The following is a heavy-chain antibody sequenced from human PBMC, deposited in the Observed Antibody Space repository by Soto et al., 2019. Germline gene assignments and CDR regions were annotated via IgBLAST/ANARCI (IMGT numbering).Heavy chain of an antibody. V-gene: IGHV4-59*01. J-gene: IGHJ5*02. CDR3: ARRAVVAVTGSLDNWLDP. Sequence: SDTLSLTCTVSGDSITIYNWNWLRQPPGKALEWIGYVYSSGSTNYNPSLKSRVTISVDTSRNQFSLKVNSVTAADTAMYYCARRAVVAVTGSLDNWLDPWGQGILVTVSS. CDR1: GDSITIYN. CDR2: VYSSGST. D-gene: IGHD2-21*01.